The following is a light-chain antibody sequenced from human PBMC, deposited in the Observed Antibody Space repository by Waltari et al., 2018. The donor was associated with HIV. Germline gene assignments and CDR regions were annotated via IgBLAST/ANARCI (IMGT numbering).Light chain of an antibody. CDR3: QQSFSTPYS. CDR1: QTVINF. CDR2: TAS. V-gene: IGKV1-39*01. Sequence: DIQITQSPHSLSASVGDRVTITCRESQTVINFLYWYQQKPGKAPKLLIYTASSLQTGVSSRFRGSRSGTDFTLTISSLQPEDFATYFCQQSFSTPYSFGQGTKLEI. J-gene: IGKJ2*01.